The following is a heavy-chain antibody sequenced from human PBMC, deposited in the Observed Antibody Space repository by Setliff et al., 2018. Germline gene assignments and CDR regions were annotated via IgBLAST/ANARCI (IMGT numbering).Heavy chain of an antibody. CDR3: AKCGRFAPSGWFQYVDS. D-gene: IGHD6-19*01. CDR2: ISSNSACI. CDR1: GSTFSTYT. V-gene: IGHV3-21*04. Sequence: LRLSCVEFGSTFSTYTMNWVRQAPGKGLEWVASISSNSACIYYSDSVKGRFTISRDNAKNSLYLQMNSLRAEDTATYYCAKCGRFAPSGWFQYVDSWAQGTLVTVSS. J-gene: IGHJ4*02.